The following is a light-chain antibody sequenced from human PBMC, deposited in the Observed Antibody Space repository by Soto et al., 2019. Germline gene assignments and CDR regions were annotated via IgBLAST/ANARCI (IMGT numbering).Light chain of an antibody. CDR2: DVV. CDR1: QIFSSTS. J-gene: IGKJ4*01. CDR3: QVRGSGPPELT. Sequence: EGVLTQSPGTLSLSPGERATLSCRASQIFSSTSLAWYQQKPGQAPRLLIYDVVNRATDIPARFSGSGSGTDFTLTISSLEPEDFGVYYCQVRGSGPPELTFGGGTKVDIK. V-gene: IGKV3-11*01.